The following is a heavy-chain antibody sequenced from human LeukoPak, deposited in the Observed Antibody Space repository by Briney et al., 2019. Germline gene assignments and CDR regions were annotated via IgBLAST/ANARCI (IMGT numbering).Heavy chain of an antibody. Sequence: GGSLRLSCAASGFTFSSYAMSWVRQARGKGLEWVSAISGSGGSTYYADSVKGRFTISRDNSKNTLYLQMNSLRAEDTAVYYCAKGSGSTSHLKFDPWGQGTLVTVSS. D-gene: IGHD2-2*01. CDR2: ISGSGGST. V-gene: IGHV3-23*01. J-gene: IGHJ5*02. CDR1: GFTFSSYA. CDR3: AKGSGSTSHLKFDP.